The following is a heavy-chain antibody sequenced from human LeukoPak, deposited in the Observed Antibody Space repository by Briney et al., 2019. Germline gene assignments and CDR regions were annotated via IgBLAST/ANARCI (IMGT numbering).Heavy chain of an antibody. V-gene: IGHV4-61*02. CDR3: ARGAYYEYYFDY. Sequence: PSQTLSLTCTVSGGSISSGSYYWSWIRQPAGKGLEWIGRIYTSGSTNYNPSLKSRVTISVDTSKNQFSLKLSSVTAADTAVYYCARGAYYEYYFDYLGQGTLVTVSS. CDR2: IYTSGST. CDR1: GGSISSGSYY. J-gene: IGHJ4*02. D-gene: IGHD3-22*01.